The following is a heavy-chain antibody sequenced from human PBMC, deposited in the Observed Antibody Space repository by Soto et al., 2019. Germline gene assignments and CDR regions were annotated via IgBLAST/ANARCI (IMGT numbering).Heavy chain of an antibody. D-gene: IGHD6-19*01. CDR1: GGSISSSSYY. J-gene: IGHJ4*02. CDR2: IYYSGST. V-gene: IGHV4-39*01. Sequence: SETLSLTCTVSGGSISSSSYYWGWIRQPPGKGLEWIGSIYYSGSTYYNPSLKSRVTISVDTSKNQFSLKLSSVTAADTAVYYCARRERLAVAGSGFDYWGQGTLVTVSS. CDR3: ARRERLAVAGSGFDY.